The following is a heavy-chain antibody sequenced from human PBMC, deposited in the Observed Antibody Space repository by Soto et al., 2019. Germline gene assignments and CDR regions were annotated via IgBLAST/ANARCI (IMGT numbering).Heavy chain of an antibody. CDR2: ISGYNGNT. J-gene: IGHJ6*02. D-gene: IGHD6-19*01. V-gene: IGHV1-18*01. Sequence: QVQLVQSGAEVKKPGASVTVSCKTSGYTFSNYGINWVRQAPGQGLEWMDWISGYNGNTNYAQTVQGRVTMTTDTSTGRVYMDLRSLKSEDTAIYYCSRFIMVGGWFDPDYYHGMEVWGQGTTVTGSS. CDR3: SRFIMVGGWFDPDYYHGMEV. CDR1: GYTFSNYG.